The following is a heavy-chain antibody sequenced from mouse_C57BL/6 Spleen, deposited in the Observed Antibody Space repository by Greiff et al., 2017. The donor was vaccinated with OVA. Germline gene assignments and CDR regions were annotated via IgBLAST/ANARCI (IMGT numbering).Heavy chain of an antibody. CDR1: GFTFSDYG. Sequence: EVKVVESGGGLVKPGGSLKLSCAASGFTFSDYGMHWVRQAPEKGLEWVAYISSGSSTIYYADTVKGRFTISRDNAKNTLFLQMTRLRSEDTAMYYCARCGQYYFDYWGQGTTLTVSS. CDR3: ARCGQYYFDY. J-gene: IGHJ2*01. V-gene: IGHV5-17*01. D-gene: IGHD1-1*02. CDR2: ISSGSSTI.